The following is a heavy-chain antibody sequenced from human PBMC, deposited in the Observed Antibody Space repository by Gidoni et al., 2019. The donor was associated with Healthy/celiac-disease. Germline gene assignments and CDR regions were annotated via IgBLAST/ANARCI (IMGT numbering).Heavy chain of an antibody. CDR2: FMSSISTI. J-gene: IGHJ4*02. CDR3: ARGVIAAAGTGGY. Sequence: EVQLVESGGGLVQPGGSLRLSCAASGFTFSSYSMNWVRQAPGKGMLGVSYFMSSISTIYYAVYVKGRFTISRDNAKISLYLQMNSLRAEDTAGYYCARGVIAAAGTGGYWGQGTLVTVSS. D-gene: IGHD6-13*01. CDR1: GFTFSSYS. V-gene: IGHV3-48*01.